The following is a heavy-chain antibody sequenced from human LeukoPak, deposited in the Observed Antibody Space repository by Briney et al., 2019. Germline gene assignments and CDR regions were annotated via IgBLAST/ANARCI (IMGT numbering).Heavy chain of an antibody. Sequence: GGSLRLSCAASGFTFDDYGMSWVRQAPGKGLEWVPGINWNGGSTGYADSVKGRFTISRDNAKNSLYLQMNSLRAEDTALYYCARELNYYDSSGYYDYWGQGTLVTVSS. V-gene: IGHV3-20*04. CDR1: GFTFDDYG. CDR3: ARELNYYDSSGYYDY. D-gene: IGHD3-22*01. J-gene: IGHJ4*02. CDR2: INWNGGST.